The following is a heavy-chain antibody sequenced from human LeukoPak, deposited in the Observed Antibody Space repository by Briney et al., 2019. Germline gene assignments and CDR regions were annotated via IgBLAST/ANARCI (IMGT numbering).Heavy chain of an antibody. CDR1: GYTFTSYY. V-gene: IGHV1-46*03. J-gene: IGHJ4*02. CDR3: AYSQGGYSYGTDLYYFDY. Sequence: ASVKVSCKASGYTFTSYYMHWVRQAPGQGLEWMGIINPSGGSTSYAQKFQGRVTITADKSTSTAYMELSSLRSEDTAVYYCAYSQGGYSYGTDLYYFDYWGQGTLVTVSS. CDR2: INPSGGST. D-gene: IGHD5-18*01.